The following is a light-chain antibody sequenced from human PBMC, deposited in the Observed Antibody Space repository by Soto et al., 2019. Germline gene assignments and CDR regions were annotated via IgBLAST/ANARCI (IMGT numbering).Light chain of an antibody. CDR1: SGYSNYK. CDR3: GAYHGSGSIVVRV. CDR2: VGAGGIVG. V-gene: IGLV9-49*01. J-gene: IGLJ1*01. Sequence: QSVLTQPPSASASLGASVTLTCTLSSGYSNYKVDWYQQRPGKGPRFVMRVGAGGIVGSKGDGSPDRFSVLGSGLNRYLTIKNFQEEDDSDYHCGAYHGSGSIVVRVFGSGTKLTVL.